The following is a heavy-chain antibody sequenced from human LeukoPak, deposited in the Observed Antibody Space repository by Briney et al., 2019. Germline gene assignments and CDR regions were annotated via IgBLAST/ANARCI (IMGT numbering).Heavy chain of an antibody. CDR2: ISADNGNT. CDR3: ARGGSGWYLWYFDY. D-gene: IGHD6-19*01. J-gene: IGHJ4*02. Sequence: ASVKVSCKASGYTFTSYDISWVRQAPGQGLEWMGWISADNGNTNYAQKLQGRVTVTTDTSTSTAYMELRSLRSDDTAVYYCARGGSGWYLWYFDYWGQGTLVTVSS. CDR1: GYTFTSYD. V-gene: IGHV1-18*01.